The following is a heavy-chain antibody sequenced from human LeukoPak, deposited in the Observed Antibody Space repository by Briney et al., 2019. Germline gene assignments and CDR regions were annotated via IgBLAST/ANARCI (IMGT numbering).Heavy chain of an antibody. Sequence: GGSLRLSCAASGFTFSYSMNWVRQAPGKGLEWLSYISSGGTIYYAESVKGRFTISRDDAKNSLFLQMNSLRAEDTAVYYCARSSIFGVVLRPIFDHWGQGTLVTVSS. CDR2: ISSGGTI. V-gene: IGHV3-48*01. J-gene: IGHJ4*02. CDR1: GFTFSYS. CDR3: ARSSIFGVVLRPIFDH. D-gene: IGHD3-3*01.